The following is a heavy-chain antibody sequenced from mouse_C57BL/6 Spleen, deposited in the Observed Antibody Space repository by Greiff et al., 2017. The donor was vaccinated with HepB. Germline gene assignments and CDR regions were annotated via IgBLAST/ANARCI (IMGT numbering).Heavy chain of an antibody. CDR2: IDPANGNT. V-gene: IGHV14-3*01. Sequence: VQLQQSVAELVRPGASVKLSCTASGFNFKNTYMPWVKQRPEHGLEWIGRIDPANGNTKYAPKFQGKATITADTSSNTAYLQLSSLTSEDTAIYYCAREVLGDGSSYWYFDVWGTGATVTVSS. J-gene: IGHJ1*03. D-gene: IGHD1-1*01. CDR3: AREVLGDGSSYWYFDV. CDR1: GFNFKNTY.